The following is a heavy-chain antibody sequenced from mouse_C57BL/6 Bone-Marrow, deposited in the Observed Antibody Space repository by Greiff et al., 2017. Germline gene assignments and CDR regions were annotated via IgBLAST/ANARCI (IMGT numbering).Heavy chain of an antibody. CDR3: AALITTVVGGY. CDR2: IDPSDSET. J-gene: IGHJ2*01. CDR1: GYTFTSYW. V-gene: IGHV1-52*01. D-gene: IGHD1-1*01. Sequence: QVQLQQPGAELVRPGSSVKLSCKASGYTFTSYWMHWVKQRPIQGLEWIGNIDPSDSETHYNQKFKDKATLTVDKSSSTAYMQLSSLTSEDYAVYYCAALITTVVGGYWGQGTTLTVSS.